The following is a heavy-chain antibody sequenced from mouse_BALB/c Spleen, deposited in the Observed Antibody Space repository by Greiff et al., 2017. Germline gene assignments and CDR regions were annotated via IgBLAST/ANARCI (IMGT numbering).Heavy chain of an antibody. J-gene: IGHJ4*01. Sequence: EVQVVESGGGLVQPGGSRKLSCAASGFTFSSFGMHWVRQAPEKGLEWVAYISSGSSTIYYADTVKGRFTISRDNPKNTLFLQMTSLRSEDTAMYYCARGTYYDYDGRLDYWGQGTSVTVSS. D-gene: IGHD2-4*01. V-gene: IGHV5-17*02. CDR1: GFTFSSFG. CDR2: ISSGSSTI. CDR3: ARGTYYDYDGRLDY.